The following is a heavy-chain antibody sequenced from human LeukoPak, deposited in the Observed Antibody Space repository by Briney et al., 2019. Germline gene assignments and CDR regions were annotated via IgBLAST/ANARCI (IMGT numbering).Heavy chain of an antibody. CDR2: IKQDGSEK. V-gene: IGHV3-7*01. J-gene: IGHJ6*03. D-gene: IGHD5-12*01. CDR1: GFTFSSYW. Sequence: GGSLRLSCAASGFTFSSYWMSWARQAPGKGLEWVANIKQDGSEKYYVDSVKGRFTISRDNAKNSLYLQMNSLRAEDTAVYYCARLADITYYYYYMDVWGKGTTVTVSS. CDR3: ARLADITYYYYYMDV.